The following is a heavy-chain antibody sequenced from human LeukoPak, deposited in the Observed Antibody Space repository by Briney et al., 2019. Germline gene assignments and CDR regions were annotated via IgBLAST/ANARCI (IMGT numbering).Heavy chain of an antibody. J-gene: IGHJ4*02. Sequence: SVKVSCKASGGTFGSYAISWVRQAPGQGLEWMGRIIPILGIANYAQKFQGRVTITADKSTSTAYMELSSLRSEDTAVYYCARDGRGYYYDSSAKDYWGQGTLVTVSS. CDR2: IIPILGIA. CDR3: ARDGRGYYYDSSAKDY. CDR1: GGTFGSYA. V-gene: IGHV1-69*04. D-gene: IGHD3-22*01.